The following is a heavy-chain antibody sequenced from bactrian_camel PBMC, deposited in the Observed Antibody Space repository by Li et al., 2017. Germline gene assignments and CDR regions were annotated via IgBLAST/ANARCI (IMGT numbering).Heavy chain of an antibody. CDR3: LTIEGGIPITTFPSCDH. CDR1: GGSFGATD. V-gene: IGHV3S53*01. CDR2: LTWDGTT. Sequence: VQLVESGGGSVQDGGSLRLSCTISGGSFGATDMGWYRQAPGNECDLVSSLTWDGTTYYDDSVKGRFTISHDNTKNTVYLQMNNLKPEDTAAYHCLTIEGGIPITTFPSCDHWGQGTQVTVS. J-gene: IGHJ4*01. D-gene: IGHD2*01.